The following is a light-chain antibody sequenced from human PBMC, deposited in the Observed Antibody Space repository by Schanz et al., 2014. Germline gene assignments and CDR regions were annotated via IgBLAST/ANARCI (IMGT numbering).Light chain of an antibody. V-gene: IGLV2-11*01. CDR3: CSYAGTNNFGV. Sequence: QSALTQPRSVSGSPGQSVTISCTGTSSDVGGYNSVSWYQRHPGKAPKLMIYDVSKRPSGVPDRFSGSKSGNTASLTISGLQAEDEADYYCCSYAGTNNFGVFGGGTKLTVL. CDR1: SSDVGGYNS. J-gene: IGLJ3*02. CDR2: DVS.